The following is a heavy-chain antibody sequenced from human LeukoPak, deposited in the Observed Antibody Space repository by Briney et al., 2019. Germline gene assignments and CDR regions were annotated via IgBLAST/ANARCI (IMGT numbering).Heavy chain of an antibody. Sequence: PGGSLRLSCAASGFTFSSYEMNWVRQAPGKGLEWVSYISSSGSTIYYADSVKGRFTISRDNAKNSLYPQMNSLRAEDTAVYYCASTGRDYYYGMDVWGQGTTVTVSS. D-gene: IGHD3-10*01. V-gene: IGHV3-48*03. CDR2: ISSSGSTI. CDR1: GFTFSSYE. CDR3: ASTGRDYYYGMDV. J-gene: IGHJ6*02.